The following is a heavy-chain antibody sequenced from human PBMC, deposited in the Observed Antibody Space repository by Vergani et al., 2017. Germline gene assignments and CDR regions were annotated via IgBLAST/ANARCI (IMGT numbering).Heavy chain of an antibody. CDR1: GFTFSSYG. V-gene: IGHV3-33*01. J-gene: IGHJ4*02. CDR2: IWYDGSNK. CDR3: ARDSDSGYLDY. D-gene: IGHD3-22*01. Sequence: VQLLESGGGLVQPGRSLRLSCAASGFTFSSYGMHWVRQAPGKGLEWVAVIWYDGSNKYYADSVKGRFTISRDNSKNTLYLQMNSLRAEDTAVYYCARDSDSGYLDYWGQGTLVTVSS.